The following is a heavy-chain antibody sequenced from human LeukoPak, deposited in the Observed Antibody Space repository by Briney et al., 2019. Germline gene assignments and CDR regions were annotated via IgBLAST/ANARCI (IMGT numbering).Heavy chain of an antibody. CDR2: ISSSGSTI. D-gene: IGHD1-26*01. J-gene: IGHJ4*02. V-gene: IGHV3-48*03. CDR1: GFTFSSYE. Sequence: GGSLRLSCAASGFTFSSYEMNWVRQAPGKGLEWVSYISSSGSTIYYADSVKGRFTISRDNAKNSLYLQMNSLRVEDTAVYYCAKVLVGATTRGYFDYWGQGTLVTVSS. CDR3: AKVLVGATTRGYFDY.